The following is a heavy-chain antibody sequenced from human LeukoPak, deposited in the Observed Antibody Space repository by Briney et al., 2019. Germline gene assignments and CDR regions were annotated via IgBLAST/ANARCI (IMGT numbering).Heavy chain of an antibody. V-gene: IGHV1-2*02. J-gene: IGHJ4*02. CDR2: INPNSGGT. D-gene: IGHD3-10*01. CDR3: AQIGEDY. Sequence: ASVKVSCKASGGTFSSYAIIWVRQAPGQGLEWMGWINPNSGGTNYAQKFQGRVTMTRDTSISTAYMELSRLRSDDTAVYYCAQIGEDYWGQGTLVTVSS. CDR1: GGTFSSYA.